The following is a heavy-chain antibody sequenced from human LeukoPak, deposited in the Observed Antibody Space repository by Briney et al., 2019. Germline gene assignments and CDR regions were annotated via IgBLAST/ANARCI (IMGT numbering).Heavy chain of an antibody. Sequence: SETLSLTCTVSGGSISSYYWSRIRQPPGKGLEWIGYIYTSGSTNYNPSLKSRVTISVDTSKNQFSLKLGSVTAADTAVYYCARHAARVFDYWGQGTLVTVSS. CDR1: GGSISSYY. V-gene: IGHV4-4*09. CDR3: ARHAARVFDY. CDR2: IYTSGST. J-gene: IGHJ4*02. D-gene: IGHD6-6*01.